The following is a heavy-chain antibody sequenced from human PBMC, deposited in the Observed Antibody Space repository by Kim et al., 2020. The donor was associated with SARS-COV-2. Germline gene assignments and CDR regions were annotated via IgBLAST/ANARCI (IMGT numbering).Heavy chain of an antibody. D-gene: IGHD4-4*01. CDR2: ISSSSSYI. J-gene: IGHJ6*02. CDR1: GFTFSSYS. Sequence: GGSLRLSCAASGFTFSSYSMNWVRQAPGKGLEWVSSISSSSSYIYYADSVKGRFTISRDNAKNSLYLQMNSLRAEDTAVYYCARDKGTVTEPHYYYYYGMDVWGQGTTVTVSS. CDR3: ARDKGTVTEPHYYYYYGMDV. V-gene: IGHV3-21*01.